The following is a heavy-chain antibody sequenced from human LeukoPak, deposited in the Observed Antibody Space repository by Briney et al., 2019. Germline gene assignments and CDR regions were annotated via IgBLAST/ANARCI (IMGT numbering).Heavy chain of an antibody. J-gene: IGHJ3*02. CDR3: ARGLSRSVVAAPLAFDI. CDR1: GGSISSYY. CDR2: IYYSGST. V-gene: IGHV4-59*01. D-gene: IGHD2-15*01. Sequence: PSETLSLTCTDSGGSISSYYWSWIRQPPGKGLEWLGYIYYSGSTNYNPSLKSRVTITVDTSKNQFSLKLSSVTAADTAVYYCARGLSRSVVAAPLAFDIWGQGTMVTVSS.